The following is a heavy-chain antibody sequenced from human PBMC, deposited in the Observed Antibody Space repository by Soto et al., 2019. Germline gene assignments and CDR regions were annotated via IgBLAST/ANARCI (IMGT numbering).Heavy chain of an antibody. CDR1: GGTFSSYA. Sequence: SVKVSCKASGGTFSSYAISWVRQAPGQGLEWMGGFIPIFGTANYAQKCHGRVTITADKATSTAYMELSSLRSEDTAVYYWERDASSGYYYNAFDIWGQGTMVTV. V-gene: IGHV1-69*06. D-gene: IGHD3-22*01. CDR2: FIPIFGTA. J-gene: IGHJ3*02. CDR3: ERDASSGYYYNAFDI.